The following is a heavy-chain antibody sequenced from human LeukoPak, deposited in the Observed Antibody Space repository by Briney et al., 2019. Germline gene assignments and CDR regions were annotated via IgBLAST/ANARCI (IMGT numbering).Heavy chain of an antibody. CDR2: IKQDGSAK. D-gene: IGHD2-2*01. CDR3: ARWRGSTSERSDY. CDR1: GFTFSDYW. Sequence: GGSLKLSCTASGFTFSDYWMTWVRQAPGKGLEWVANIKQDGSAKYYVDSVKGRFTISRDNAKNSLYLQMDSLRVEDTATYYCARWRGSTSERSDYWGQGTLVTASS. J-gene: IGHJ4*02. V-gene: IGHV3-7*01.